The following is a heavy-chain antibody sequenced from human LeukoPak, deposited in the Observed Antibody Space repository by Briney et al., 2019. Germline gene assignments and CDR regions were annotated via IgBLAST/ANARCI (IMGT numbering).Heavy chain of an antibody. V-gene: IGHV3-21*01. CDR1: GFTFSSYS. Sequence: GGSLRLSCAASGFTFSSYSMNGVRQAPGKGLEWVSSISSSSSYTYYADSVKGRFTISRDNAKNSLYLQMNSLRAEDTAVYYCAREDVIGGFDYWGQGTLVTVSS. CDR3: AREDVIGGFDY. J-gene: IGHJ4*02. CDR2: ISSSSSYT. D-gene: IGHD3-16*02.